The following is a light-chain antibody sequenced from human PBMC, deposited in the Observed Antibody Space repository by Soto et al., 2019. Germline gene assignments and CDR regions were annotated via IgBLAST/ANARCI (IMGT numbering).Light chain of an antibody. CDR2: ATS. J-gene: IGKJ1*01. CDR3: QQANGVPWT. Sequence: IQMTQSPSSVSASVGDRVILTCRASQRISSWLAWYHQRPGKAPKLLIYATSTLDTGVPSRFSGSGSGRDFTLTISSLQPEELGTYFCQQANGVPWTFGQGTKVEVK. CDR1: QRISSW. V-gene: IGKV1-12*01.